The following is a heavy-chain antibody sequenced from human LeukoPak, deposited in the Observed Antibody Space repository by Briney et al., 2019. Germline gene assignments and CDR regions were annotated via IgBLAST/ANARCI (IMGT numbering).Heavy chain of an antibody. J-gene: IGHJ4*02. Sequence: GRSLRLSCAASGFTFDDYAMHWVRQAPGKGLDWVSGISWNSGSISYADSVKGRFTIFRDNAKNSLYLQMNSLRAEDMALYYCAKAVDSSGWYGFDYWGQGTLVTVSS. CDR3: AKAVDSSGWYGFDY. CDR1: GFTFDDYA. D-gene: IGHD6-19*01. CDR2: ISWNSGSI. V-gene: IGHV3-9*03.